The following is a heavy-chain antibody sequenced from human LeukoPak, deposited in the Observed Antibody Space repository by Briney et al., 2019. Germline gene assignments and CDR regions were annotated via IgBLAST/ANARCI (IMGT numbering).Heavy chain of an antibody. V-gene: IGHV3-23*01. D-gene: IGHD3-22*01. CDR1: GFTFSNYW. CDR2: ISGSGGST. Sequence: GGSLRLSCAASGFTFSNYWGHWVRQAPGKGLEWVSSISGSGGSTYYADSVKGRFTISRDNSKNTLYLQMNSLRAEDTAVYYCASPGHYYDSSGYYNYWGQGTLVTVSS. J-gene: IGHJ4*02. CDR3: ASPGHYYDSSGYYNY.